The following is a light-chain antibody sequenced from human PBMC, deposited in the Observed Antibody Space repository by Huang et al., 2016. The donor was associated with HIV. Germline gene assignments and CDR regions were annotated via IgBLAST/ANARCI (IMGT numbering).Light chain of an antibody. J-gene: IGKJ1*01. CDR1: QNVSTN. CDR3: QHYDNWAPAT. CDR2: GAS. V-gene: IGKV3-15*01. Sequence: EIVMTQSPVTLSVSPGESATLSFRASQNVSTNLAWYQHKPGRAPRRLFYGASTRATRGPARFSASGSGTEFTLTVGGLRSDDFAVYYCQHYDNWAPATFGQGTKLEFK.